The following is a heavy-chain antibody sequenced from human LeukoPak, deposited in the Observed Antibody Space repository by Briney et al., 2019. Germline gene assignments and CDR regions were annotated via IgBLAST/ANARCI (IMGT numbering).Heavy chain of an antibody. CDR3: ARRRLGARAADFDY. CDR1: GWSFSGYY. D-gene: IGHD1-26*01. CDR2: INHSGST. V-gene: IGHV4-34*01. J-gene: IGHJ4*02. Sequence: SETLSLTCAVYGWSFSGYYWSWIRQPPGKGLEWMGEINHSGSTNYNPSLKSRVTISVDTSKNQFSLKLSSVTAADTAVYYCARRRLGARAADFDYWGQGTLVTVSS.